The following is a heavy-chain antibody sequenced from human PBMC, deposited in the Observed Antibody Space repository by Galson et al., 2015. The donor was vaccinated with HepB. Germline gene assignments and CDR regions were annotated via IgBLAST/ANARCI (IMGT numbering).Heavy chain of an antibody. Sequence: SLRLSCAASGFTFSSYAMSWVRQAPGKGLEWVSAISGSGGSTYYADSVKGRFTISRDNSKNILYLQMKSLRAEDTALYYCARHDQAHYYYYMDVWGKGTTVTVSS. J-gene: IGHJ6*03. CDR3: ARHDQAHYYYYMDV. V-gene: IGHV3-23*01. CDR1: GFTFSSYA. CDR2: ISGSGGST.